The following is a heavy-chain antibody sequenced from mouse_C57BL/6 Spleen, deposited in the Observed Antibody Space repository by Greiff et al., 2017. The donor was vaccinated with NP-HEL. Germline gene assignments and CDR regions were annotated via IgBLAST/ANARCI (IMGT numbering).Heavy chain of an antibody. Sequence: QVQLKQPGAELVKPGASVKLSCKASGYTFTSYWMHWVKQRPGQGLEWIGMIHPNSGSTNTNEKFKSKATLTVDKSSSTAYMQLSSLTSEYAAVYYCARSGTWGYFDVWGTGTTVTVSS. V-gene: IGHV1-64*01. D-gene: IGHD4-1*01. CDR2: IHPNSGST. CDR3: ARSGTWGYFDV. CDR1: GYTFTSYW. J-gene: IGHJ1*03.